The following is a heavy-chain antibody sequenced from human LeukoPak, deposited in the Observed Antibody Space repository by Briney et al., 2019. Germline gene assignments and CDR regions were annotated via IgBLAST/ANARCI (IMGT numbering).Heavy chain of an antibody. J-gene: IGHJ3*02. Sequence: SETLSLTCAVSGGSIISYYWSWIQQPPGKGLEWIGHIYYSGSTNYNPSLKSRVTISVDTSKNQFSLKLSSVTAADTAVYYCARVVGGSYYYDSSGYYGRNAFDIWGQETMVTVSS. D-gene: IGHD3-22*01. CDR2: IYYSGST. CDR3: ARVVGGSYYYDSSGYYGRNAFDI. CDR1: GGSIISYY. V-gene: IGHV4-59*01.